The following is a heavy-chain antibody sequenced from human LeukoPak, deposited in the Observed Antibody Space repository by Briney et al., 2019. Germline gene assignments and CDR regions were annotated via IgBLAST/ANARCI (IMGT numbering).Heavy chain of an antibody. CDR1: GFTFSSYD. CDR2: IRPSGDNT. V-gene: IGHV3-23*01. D-gene: IGHD5-24*01. Sequence: PGGALRLSCAASGFTFSSYDMTWVRQAPGRGPEWVSSIRPSGDNTYYGDSVKGRFTISRDNSKNTVYLQMNSLTTEDSGLYYCAKDGGLRDGPYYFDYCGRGTLVTVSS. J-gene: IGHJ4*02. CDR3: AKDGGLRDGPYYFDY.